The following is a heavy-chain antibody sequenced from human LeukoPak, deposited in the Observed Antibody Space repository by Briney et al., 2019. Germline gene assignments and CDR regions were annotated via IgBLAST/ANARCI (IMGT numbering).Heavy chain of an antibody. CDR3: ASRNVDSALPPRY. CDR2: ISAGGTGT. Sequence: GGSLRLSCAASGFTFSNYAMSWVRQAPGKGLEWVSAISAGGTGTYYADSVKGRFTISRDNSKNALYLQMNSLRAKDTAAYYCASRNVDSALPPRYWGQGTLVTVSS. V-gene: IGHV3-23*01. J-gene: IGHJ4*02. D-gene: IGHD5-18*01. CDR1: GFTFSNYA.